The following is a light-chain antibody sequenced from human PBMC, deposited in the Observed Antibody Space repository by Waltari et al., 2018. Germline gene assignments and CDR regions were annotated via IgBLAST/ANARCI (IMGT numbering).Light chain of an antibody. V-gene: IGKV3-20*01. CDR3: QQYDGSPPKYT. J-gene: IGKJ2*01. CDR2: GAS. Sequence: EIVLTQSPRTLSLSPGERATLSCRANQDVSRTYLVWYQQKRGQPPRLLTYGASNRATGIPDRFSGSGSGTDFALTISRLEPEDSAVYFCQQYDGSPPKYTFDQGTKVEIK. CDR1: QDVSRTY.